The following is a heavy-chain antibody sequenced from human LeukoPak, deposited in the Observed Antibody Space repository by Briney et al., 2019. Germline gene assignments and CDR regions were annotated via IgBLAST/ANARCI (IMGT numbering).Heavy chain of an antibody. J-gene: IGHJ3*02. CDR2: INPSSGST. CDR1: GYTFSSFY. V-gene: IGHV1-46*01. Sequence: ASVKVPCKASGYTFSSFYMHWVRQAPGQGLEWMGIINPSSGSTSYAQKFQDRVTMTRDTSTSTVYMELSSLRSEDTAVYYCAREIAFRAGLDAFDIWGQGTMVTVSS. CDR3: AREIAFRAGLDAFDI.